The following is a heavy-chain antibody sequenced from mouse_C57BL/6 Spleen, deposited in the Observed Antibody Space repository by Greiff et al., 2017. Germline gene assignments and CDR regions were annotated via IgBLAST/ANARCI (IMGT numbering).Heavy chain of an antibody. Sequence: QVQLQQPGTELVKPGASVKLSCKASGYTFTSYWMHWVKQRPGQGLEWIGNINPSNGGTNYNEKFKSKATLNVGKSSSTAYMQLSSLTSEDAAVYYCARESYDDDEDVDYWGQGTRRTVS. J-gene: IGHJ2*03. CDR2: INPSNGGT. V-gene: IGHV1-53*01. CDR1: GYTFTSYW. D-gene: IGHD2-4*01. CDR3: ARESYDDDEDVDY.